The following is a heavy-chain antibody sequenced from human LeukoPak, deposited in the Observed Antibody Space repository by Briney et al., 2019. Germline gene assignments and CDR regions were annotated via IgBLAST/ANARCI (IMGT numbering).Heavy chain of an antibody. V-gene: IGHV4-39*01. Sequence: PSETLSLTCTVSGGSISSSTYYWGWIRQPPGKGLEWIGSGYYSGNIYYNPPLKSRVTISVDTPKNQFSLKLSSVTAADAAVYYCARRRGSGWYWEFDYWGQGTLVTVSS. CDR2: GYYSGNI. J-gene: IGHJ4*02. D-gene: IGHD6-19*01. CDR3: ARRRGSGWYWEFDY. CDR1: GGSISSSTYY.